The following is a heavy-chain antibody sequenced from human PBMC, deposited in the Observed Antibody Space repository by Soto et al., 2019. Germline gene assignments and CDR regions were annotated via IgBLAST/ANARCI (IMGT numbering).Heavy chain of an antibody. Sequence: EVQLLESGGGLVQPAGSLRLSCAASGLSFSTYAMSWVRQAPGKGLEWVSGISGSGGITNYADSVKGRFTISRDNSKNTLYLQMNSLRAEDTAVYYCAKANHYYYFDYWGQGTLVTVSS. D-gene: IGHD1-26*01. CDR1: GLSFSTYA. V-gene: IGHV3-23*01. J-gene: IGHJ4*02. CDR2: ISGSGGIT. CDR3: AKANHYYYFDY.